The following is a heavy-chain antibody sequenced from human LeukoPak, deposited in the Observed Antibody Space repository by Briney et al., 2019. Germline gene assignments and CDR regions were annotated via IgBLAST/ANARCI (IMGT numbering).Heavy chain of an antibody. V-gene: IGHV3-33*01. Sequence: PGGSLRLSCAASGFTFSSYGMHWVRQAPGKGLEWVAVIWYDGSNKYYADSVKGRFTISRDNSKNTLYLQMNSLRAEDTAVYYCAREITQRGWLVRSASFNWFDPWGQGTLVTVSS. J-gene: IGHJ5*02. CDR1: GFTFSSYG. CDR3: AREITQRGWLVRSASFNWFDP. D-gene: IGHD6-19*01. CDR2: IWYDGSNK.